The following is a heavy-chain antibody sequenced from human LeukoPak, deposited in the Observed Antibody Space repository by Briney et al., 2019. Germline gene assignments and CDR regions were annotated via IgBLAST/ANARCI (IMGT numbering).Heavy chain of an antibody. Sequence: GGSLTLSCAASGFSFSTYDMIWIRQAPGKGLEWVSHISSSRSDYRRYAESVRGRFTISRDNAKNSVYLEMSGLTKNDTAVYYCARGGRNDLRSWFDPWGQGTVVTVSS. D-gene: IGHD1-1*01. V-gene: IGHV3-11*06. CDR3: ARGGRNDLRSWFDP. CDR1: GFSFSTYD. CDR2: ISSSRSDYR. J-gene: IGHJ5*02.